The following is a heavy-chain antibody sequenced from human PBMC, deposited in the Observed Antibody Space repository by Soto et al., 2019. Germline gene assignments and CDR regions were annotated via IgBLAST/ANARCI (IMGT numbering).Heavy chain of an antibody. CDR1: GGSVSSGSYY. V-gene: IGHV4-61*01. CDR3: ARERRQSDHGFWSGSFFGAGIDP. Sequence: QVQLQESGPGLVKPSETLSPTCTVSGGSVSSGSYYWSWIRQSPGKGLEWIGNIYYTGSTNYNPSLKSRVIISVDTSKNQFSLKLRSVTAADTAMYYCARERRQSDHGFWSGSFFGAGIDPWGQGTLVTVSS. J-gene: IGHJ5*02. CDR2: IYYTGST. D-gene: IGHD3-3*01.